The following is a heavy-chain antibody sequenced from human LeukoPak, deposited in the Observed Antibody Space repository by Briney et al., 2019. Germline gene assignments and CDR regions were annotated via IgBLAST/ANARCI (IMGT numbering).Heavy chain of an antibody. CDR3: ARALRYCSSTSCYHFDY. J-gene: IGHJ4*02. V-gene: IGHV1-8*01. Sequence: SVQVSCKASGYTLTSYHIHGVRPAIGQGLEWMGWMNLNCGNTGYGQKFQGRITMTRNTYISKAYMELSSLRSEDAAVYYCARALRYCSSTSCYHFDYWGQGTLVTVSS. CDR2: MNLNCGNT. D-gene: IGHD2-2*01. CDR1: GYTLTSYH.